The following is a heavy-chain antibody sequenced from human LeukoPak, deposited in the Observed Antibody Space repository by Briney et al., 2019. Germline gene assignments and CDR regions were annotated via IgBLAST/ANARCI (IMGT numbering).Heavy chain of an antibody. V-gene: IGHV4-38-2*02. J-gene: IGHJ5*02. Sequence: SETLPLTCTVSGYSISSGYYWGWIRQPPGKGLEWIGSIYHSGSTYYNPSLKSRVTISVDTSKNQFSLKLSSVTAADTAVYYCARVGSGWYLAGWFDPWGQGTLVTVSS. CDR1: GYSISSGYY. CDR3: ARVGSGWYLAGWFDP. CDR2: IYHSGST. D-gene: IGHD6-19*01.